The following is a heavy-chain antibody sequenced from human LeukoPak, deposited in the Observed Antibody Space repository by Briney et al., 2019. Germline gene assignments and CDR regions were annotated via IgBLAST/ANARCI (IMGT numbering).Heavy chain of an antibody. D-gene: IGHD3-9*01. J-gene: IGHJ6*02. V-gene: IGHV1-18*01. CDR1: GYTFTSYG. Sequence: GASVKVSCKASGYTFTSYGISWVRQAPGQGLEWMGWISAYNGNTNYAQKLQGRVTMTTDTSTSTAYMELRSLRSDDTAVYYCATEFGAREKLLRYFDWYYGMDVWGQGTTVTVSS. CDR3: ATEFGAREKLLRYFDWYYGMDV. CDR2: ISAYNGNT.